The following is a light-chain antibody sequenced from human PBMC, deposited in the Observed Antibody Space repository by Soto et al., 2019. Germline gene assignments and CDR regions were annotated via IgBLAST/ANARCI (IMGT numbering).Light chain of an antibody. CDR2: AVS. CDR1: RTVDSTY. Sequence: EIVLTQSPGTLSMSPGERATLSCTASRTVDSTYLAWYQQKPGQAPRLLIYAVSDRATGTPDRFSGSGSGTDFTLTISRLEPEDFAVYYCQQYGSSPPTWTFGQGTKVDI. CDR3: QQYGSSPPTWT. V-gene: IGKV3-20*01. J-gene: IGKJ1*01.